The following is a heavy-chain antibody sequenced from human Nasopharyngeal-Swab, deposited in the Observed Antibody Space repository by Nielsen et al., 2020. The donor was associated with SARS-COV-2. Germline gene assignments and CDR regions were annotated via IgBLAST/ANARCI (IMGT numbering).Heavy chain of an antibody. CDR1: GFTFSSYS. CDR3: ARDYYAYCGGDCYSGPNYFDY. CDR2: ISSSSSYI. D-gene: IGHD2-21*02. V-gene: IGHV3-21*01. Sequence: GGSLRLSCAASGFTFSSYSMNWVRQAPGKGLEWVSSISSSSSYIYYADSVKGRFTISRDNAKNSLYLQMNSLRAEDTAVYYCARDYYAYCGGDCYSGPNYFDYWGQGTLVTVSS. J-gene: IGHJ4*02.